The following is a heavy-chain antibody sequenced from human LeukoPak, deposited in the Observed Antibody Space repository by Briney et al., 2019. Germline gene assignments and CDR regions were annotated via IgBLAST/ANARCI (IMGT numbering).Heavy chain of an antibody. CDR2: ISAYNGST. D-gene: IGHD4-11*01. V-gene: IGHV1-18*01. CDR1: GYTFTSYG. CDR3: ARGGGPLTVTIDWYFDL. Sequence: ASVKVSCKASGYTFTSYGISWVRQAPGQGLEWMGWISAYNGSTNYAQKLQGRVTMTTDTSTSTAYMELRSLRSDDTAVYYCARGGGPLTVTIDWYFDLWGRGTLVTVSS. J-gene: IGHJ2*01.